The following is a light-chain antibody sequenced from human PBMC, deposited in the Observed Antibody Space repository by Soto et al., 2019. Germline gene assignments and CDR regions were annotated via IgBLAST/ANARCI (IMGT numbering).Light chain of an antibody. CDR1: NSNIGRYS. CDR2: SDD. V-gene: IGLV1-44*01. J-gene: IGLJ3*02. CDR3: AAWDDNLNGPL. Sequence: QSALTQPPSLSGTPGQRVTISCSGSNSNIGRYSVNWYQQLQGTTPKILIYSDDERPSAVADRCSCSKSGTTASLAISGRQSEDDAEDYCAAWDDNLNGPLFGGGTKVTVL.